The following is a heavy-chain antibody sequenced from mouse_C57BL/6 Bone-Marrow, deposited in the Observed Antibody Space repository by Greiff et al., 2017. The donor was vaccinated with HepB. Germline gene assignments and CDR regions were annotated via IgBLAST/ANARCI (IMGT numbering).Heavy chain of an antibody. J-gene: IGHJ3*01. CDR1: GYSFTGYF. Sequence: EVKLMESGPELVKPGDSVKISCKASGYSFTGYFMNWVMQSHGKSLEWIGRINPYNGDTFYNQKFKGKATLTVDKSSSTAHMELRSLTSEDSAVYYCAGAYYSNFAYWGQGTLVTVSA. CDR2: INPYNGDT. CDR3: AGAYYSNFAY. V-gene: IGHV1-20*01. D-gene: IGHD2-5*01.